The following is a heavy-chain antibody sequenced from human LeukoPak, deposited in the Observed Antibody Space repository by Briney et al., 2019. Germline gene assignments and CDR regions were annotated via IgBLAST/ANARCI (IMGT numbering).Heavy chain of an antibody. V-gene: IGHV3-7*03. J-gene: IGHJ4*02. D-gene: IGHD2-15*01. CDR3: ARDGGYCTGGTCYSTH. Sequence: GGSLRLSCAASEFTFSSYWMTWVRQAPGKGLEWVASIKQDGNEKYYVDSVKGRFNISRDSAKNSLYLQMSCLRAEDTAVYYCARDGGYCTGGTCYSTHWGQGALVIVSS. CDR2: IKQDGNEK. CDR1: EFTFSSYW.